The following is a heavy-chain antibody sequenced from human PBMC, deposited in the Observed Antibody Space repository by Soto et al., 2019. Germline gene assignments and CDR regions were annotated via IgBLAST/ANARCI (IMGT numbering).Heavy chain of an antibody. CDR2: INHRGSM. CDR3: ASELPQRQVRNMDV. CDR1: GGSMTSGDHY. V-gene: IGHV4-31*03. Sequence: QVQLQESGPGLVKPSQTLSLTCTVTGGSMTSGDHYWTWIRHRPGEGLEWFGYINHRGSMYYNPSLTCRVSMSVDTSKNQFSLNLSSVTAVDTALYYCASELPQRQVRNMDVGGQGTTFAVSS. J-gene: IGHJ6*02. D-gene: IGHD1-1*01.